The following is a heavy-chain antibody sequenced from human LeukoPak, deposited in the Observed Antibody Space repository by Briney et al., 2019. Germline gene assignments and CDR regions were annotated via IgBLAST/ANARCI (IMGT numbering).Heavy chain of an antibody. J-gene: IGHJ1*01. V-gene: IGHV4-34*01. CDR1: GGSFSGYY. CDR3: ARVVGGKAATGTWRYFQH. D-gene: IGHD6-13*01. CDR2: INHSGST. Sequence: PSETLSLTCAVYGGSFSGYYWSWIRQPPGKGLEWIGEINHSGSTKYNPSLKSRVTVSVDTSKNQFSLKVNSVTAADTAVYYCARVVGGKAATGTWRYFQHWGQGTLVTVSS.